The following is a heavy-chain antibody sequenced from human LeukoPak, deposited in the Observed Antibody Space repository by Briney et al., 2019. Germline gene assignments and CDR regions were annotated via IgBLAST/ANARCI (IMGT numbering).Heavy chain of an antibody. V-gene: IGHV1-18*01. Sequence: GASVKVSCKASGYTFTSYDINWVRQATGQGLEWMGWISAYNGNTNYAQKLQGRVTMTTDTSTSTAYMELRSLRSDDTAVYYCARDRFRYSSGWIKNRYNWFDPWGQGTLVTVSS. CDR1: GYTFTSYD. D-gene: IGHD6-19*01. CDR2: ISAYNGNT. J-gene: IGHJ5*02. CDR3: ARDRFRYSSGWIKNRYNWFDP.